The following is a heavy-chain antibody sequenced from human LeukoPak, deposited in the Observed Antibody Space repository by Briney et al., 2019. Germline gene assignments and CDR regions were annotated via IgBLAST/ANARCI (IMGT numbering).Heavy chain of an antibody. Sequence: HPGGSLRLSCAASGFTFSSYAMSWVRQAPGKGLEWVGFIRSKAYGGTTEYAASVKGRFTISRDDSKSIAYLQMNSLKTEDTAVYYCTRDLEPRQWLVPCFDYWGQGTLVTVSS. CDR1: GFTFSSYA. CDR3: TRDLEPRQWLVPCFDY. CDR2: IRSKAYGGTT. J-gene: IGHJ4*02. D-gene: IGHD6-19*01. V-gene: IGHV3-49*04.